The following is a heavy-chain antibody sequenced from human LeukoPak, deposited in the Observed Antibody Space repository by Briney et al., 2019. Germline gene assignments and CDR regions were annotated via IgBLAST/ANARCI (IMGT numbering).Heavy chain of an antibody. CDR1: GGSISSYY. CDR3: ARGTSSGWYGFDS. V-gene: IGHV4-59*01. Sequence: PSETLSLTCTVSGGSISSYYWSWIRQPPGKGLEWIGYIYYSGTTNYNPSLKSRVTISVDTSKIQFPLNLNSVTAADTAVYYCARGTSSGWYGFDSWGQGTLVTVSS. D-gene: IGHD6-19*01. J-gene: IGHJ4*02. CDR2: IYYSGTT.